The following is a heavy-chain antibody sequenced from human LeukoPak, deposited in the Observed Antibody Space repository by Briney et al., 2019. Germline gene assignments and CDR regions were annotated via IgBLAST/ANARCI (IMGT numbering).Heavy chain of an antibody. CDR1: GYNFGNVWIGYW. Sequence: GASLKISCKVSGYNFGNVWIGYWIGCVRQMPGKGLEWMGSIYPGDSDTRYSPSFQGQVTISVDKSISTAYLQWSSLKASDSAMYYCASSKVVPAAIDAFDIWGQGTMVTVSS. CDR2: IYPGDSDT. V-gene: IGHV5-51*01. CDR3: ASSKVVPAAIDAFDI. J-gene: IGHJ3*02. D-gene: IGHD2-2*01.